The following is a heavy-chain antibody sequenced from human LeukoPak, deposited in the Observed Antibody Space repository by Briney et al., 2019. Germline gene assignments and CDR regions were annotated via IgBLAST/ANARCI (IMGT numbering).Heavy chain of an antibody. CDR1: GGSISSSSYY. D-gene: IGHD4-23*01. Sequence: SETLSLTCTVSGGSISSSSYYWGWIRQPPGKGLEWIGSIYYSGSTYYNPSLKSRVTISVDTSKNQFSLKLSSVTAADTAVYYCATGGNSNGGNWFDPWGQGTLVTVSS. CDR3: ATGGNSNGGNWFDP. V-gene: IGHV4-39*07. J-gene: IGHJ5*02. CDR2: IYYSGST.